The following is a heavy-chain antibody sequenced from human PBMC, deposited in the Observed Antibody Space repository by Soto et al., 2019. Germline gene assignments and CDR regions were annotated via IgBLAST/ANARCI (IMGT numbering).Heavy chain of an antibody. CDR2: ISGSGGST. Sequence: GGSLRLSCAASGFTFSSYAMSWVRQAPGKGLEWVSAISGSGGSTYYADSVKGRFTISRDNSKNTLYLQMNSLRAEDTAVYYCAKDAFYDYVWGSYREYYFDYWGQGTLVTVSS. CDR1: GFTFSSYA. D-gene: IGHD3-16*02. J-gene: IGHJ4*02. CDR3: AKDAFYDYVWGSYREYYFDY. V-gene: IGHV3-23*01.